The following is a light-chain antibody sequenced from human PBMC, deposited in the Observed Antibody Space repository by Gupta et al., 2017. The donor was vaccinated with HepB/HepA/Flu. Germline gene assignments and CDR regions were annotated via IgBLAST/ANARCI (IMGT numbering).Light chain of an antibody. CDR3: QQYYSSPHT. CDR1: HSVLYSSNNKNY. Sequence: IEWTHALATLAVSLGRGNTINCKSSHSVLYSSNNKNYLAWYQQKPGQPPKLLIYWASTRDSGVPDRFSGSGSGTDFTLTISRLQAEDVAVYYCQQYYSSPHTFGQGTKVEIK. J-gene: IGKJ2*01. CDR2: WAS. V-gene: IGKV4-1*01.